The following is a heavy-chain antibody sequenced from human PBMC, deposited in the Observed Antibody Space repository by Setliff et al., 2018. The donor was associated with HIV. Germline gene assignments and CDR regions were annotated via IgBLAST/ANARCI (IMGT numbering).Heavy chain of an antibody. D-gene: IGHD4-17*01. Sequence: PSETLSLTCSVSGGSFSSSSYYWGWIRQPPGKGLEWIGEINHSGSTNYNPSLKSRVTISVDTSKNQFSLKLSSVTAADTAVYYCARVRGTTVTVLNDAFDIWGQGTMVTVSS. V-gene: IGHV4-39*07. CDR3: ARVRGTTVTVLNDAFDI. J-gene: IGHJ3*02. CDR1: GGSFSSSSYY. CDR2: INHSGST.